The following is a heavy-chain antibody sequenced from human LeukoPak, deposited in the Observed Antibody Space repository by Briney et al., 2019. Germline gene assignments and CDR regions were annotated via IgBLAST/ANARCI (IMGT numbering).Heavy chain of an antibody. V-gene: IGHV4-59*11. D-gene: IGHD1-26*01. J-gene: IGHJ6*02. CDR3: ARLRSGSTPPPPHYYYGLDV. CDR1: GGSINDLN. CDR2: IFYSGSA. Sequence: SETLSLTCTVTGGSINDLNWTWIRQPPGKGLEWIGYIFYSGSANSNPSLESRVTISVDTSKNQFSLKLSSVTAADTAAYYCARLRSGSTPPPPHYYYGLDVWGQETTVIVSS.